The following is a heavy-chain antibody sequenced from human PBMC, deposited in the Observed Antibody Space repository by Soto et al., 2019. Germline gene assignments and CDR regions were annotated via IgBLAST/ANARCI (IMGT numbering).Heavy chain of an antibody. V-gene: IGHV3-15*01. CDR3: TTLGFDP. CDR1: GSTFNNAW. J-gene: IGHJ5*02. CDR2: IKSKTAGGTT. Sequence: PGGSLRLSCAASGSTFNNAWMSWARQVPGKGLEWVGRIKSKTAGGTTDYAAPVKGRCTISRDDSKNTLYLQMNSLKTEDTAVYYCTTLGFDPWGQGTLVTVSS.